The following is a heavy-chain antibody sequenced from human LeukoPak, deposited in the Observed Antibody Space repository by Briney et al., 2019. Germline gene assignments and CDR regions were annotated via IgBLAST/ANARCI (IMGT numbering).Heavy chain of an antibody. Sequence: GESLKISCKGSGYRFTTHWIGWVRPLPGKGLEWMGLIFPGDSETIYSPSFQGQVTISADKSINTAYLRWSSLKASDTAMYYCATSESQTRFDYWGQGTLVTVSS. CDR2: IFPGDSET. CDR3: ATSESQTRFDY. D-gene: IGHD1/OR15-1a*01. CDR1: GYRFTTHW. J-gene: IGHJ4*02. V-gene: IGHV5-51*01.